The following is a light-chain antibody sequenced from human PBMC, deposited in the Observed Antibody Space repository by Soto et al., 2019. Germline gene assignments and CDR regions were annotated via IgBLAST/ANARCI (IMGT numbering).Light chain of an antibody. J-gene: IGLJ1*01. V-gene: IGLV1-44*01. CDR3: KSYAGSNTYV. CDR1: NSNIASNT. CDR2: YNN. Sequence: QSVLTQPPSASETPGQTVSISCSGSNSNIASNTVNWYQHLPGTAPKLLIYYNNQRPSGVPDRFSGSKSGTSASLAISGLQSEDESDYFCKSYAGSNTYVFGSGTKVTVL.